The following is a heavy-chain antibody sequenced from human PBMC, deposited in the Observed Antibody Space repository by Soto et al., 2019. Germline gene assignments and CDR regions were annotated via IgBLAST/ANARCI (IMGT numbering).Heavy chain of an antibody. Sequence: GGSLRLSCVASGFTFSGYYMSWIRQVPGKGLEWVSYISSSSSYTNYADSVKGRFTISRDNAKNSLYLQMNSLRAEDTAVYYCAKVPRGYDSSGYYWGQGTLVTVSS. V-gene: IGHV3-11*05. D-gene: IGHD3-22*01. CDR3: AKVPRGYDSSGYY. CDR1: GFTFSGYY. J-gene: IGHJ4*02. CDR2: ISSSSSYT.